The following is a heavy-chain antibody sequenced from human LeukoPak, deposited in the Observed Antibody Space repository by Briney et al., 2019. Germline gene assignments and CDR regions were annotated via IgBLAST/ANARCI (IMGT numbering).Heavy chain of an antibody. CDR2: IYYSGST. V-gene: IGHV4-59*01. D-gene: IGHD4-23*01. CDR1: GGSINDYY. Sequence: SETLSLTCTVSGGSINDYYWSWIRQPPGKGLEWIGYIYYSGSTNYNPSLKSRVTISVDTSKNQFSLKLSSVTAADTAVYYCARGGAYGGNPSYYYYGMDVWGQGTTVTVSS. CDR3: ARGGAYGGNPSYYYYGMDV. J-gene: IGHJ6*02.